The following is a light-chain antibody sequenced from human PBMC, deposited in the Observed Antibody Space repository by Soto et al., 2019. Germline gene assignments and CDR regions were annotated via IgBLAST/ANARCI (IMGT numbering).Light chain of an antibody. CDR2: SNN. V-gene: IGLV1-44*01. CDR1: SSNIGSNT. CDR3: AAWDYSLNGYV. Sequence: QSVLTQPPSASGTPGQRVTISCSGSSSNIGSNTVNWYQQLPGTAPKLLIYSNNQRPSGVPDRFSGSKSGTSASLAISGLQSEDDADYYCAAWDYSLNGYVFGTGNKVTVL. J-gene: IGLJ1*01.